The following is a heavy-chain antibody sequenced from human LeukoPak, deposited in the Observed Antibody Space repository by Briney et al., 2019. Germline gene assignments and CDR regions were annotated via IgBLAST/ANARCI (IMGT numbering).Heavy chain of an antibody. Sequence: GGSLRLSCAASGFTFRNYWMSWVRQAPGKGLEWVANIKEDGSEKYYVDSVKGRFTISRDNAENSLYLQMNSLRAEDTAVYYCGRTGDLSDYWGQGTLDTVSS. CDR1: GFTFRNYW. D-gene: IGHD1-1*01. V-gene: IGHV3-7*01. CDR2: IKEDGSEK. J-gene: IGHJ4*02. CDR3: GRTGDLSDY.